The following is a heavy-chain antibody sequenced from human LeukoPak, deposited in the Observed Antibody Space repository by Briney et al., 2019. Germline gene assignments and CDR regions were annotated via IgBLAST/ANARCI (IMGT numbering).Heavy chain of an antibody. CDR2: IIPIFGTA. CDR1: GGTFSSYA. V-gene: IGHV1-69*05. D-gene: IGHD3-22*01. CDR3: ARDYDSSGYSPIAFDY. J-gene: IGHJ4*02. Sequence: SVKVSCKASGGTFSSYAISWVRQAPGQGLEWMGRIIPIFGTANYAQKFQGRVTITTGESTSTAYMELSSLRSEDTAVYYCARDYDSSGYSPIAFDYWGQGTLVTVSS.